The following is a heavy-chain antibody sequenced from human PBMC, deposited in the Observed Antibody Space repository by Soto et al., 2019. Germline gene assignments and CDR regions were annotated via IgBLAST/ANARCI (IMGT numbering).Heavy chain of an antibody. D-gene: IGHD6-13*01. CDR2: IYTSGST. V-gene: IGHV4-4*07. Sequence: QVQLQESGPGLLKPSETLSLTCTVSGGPINNYYWSWIRQPAGKGLEWLGRIYTSGSTNYNPSLKSRLFMSIDKSKNHFSLRLTSVTAADTAVYYCARLSISWYYFDYWGPGTLVTVSS. J-gene: IGHJ4*02. CDR1: GGPINNYY. CDR3: ARLSISWYYFDY.